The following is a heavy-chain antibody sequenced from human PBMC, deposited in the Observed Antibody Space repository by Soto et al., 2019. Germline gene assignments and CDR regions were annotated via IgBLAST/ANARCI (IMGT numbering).Heavy chain of an antibody. D-gene: IGHD2-15*01. Sequence: GGSLRLSCSAAGFTFSDYTMSWVRQAPGKGLEWVSRVNSGTYYADSVKGRFTISRDNSKNTVYLQMNSLRGEDTALYHCVGYCRGVSCSGLGSFDVWGQGTMVTVSS. V-gene: IGHV3-23*01. CDR3: VGYCRGVSCSGLGSFDV. CDR1: GFTFSDYT. CDR2: RVNSGT. J-gene: IGHJ3*01.